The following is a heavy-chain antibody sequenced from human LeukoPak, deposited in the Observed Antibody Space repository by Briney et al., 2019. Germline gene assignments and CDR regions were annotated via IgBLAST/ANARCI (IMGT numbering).Heavy chain of an antibody. CDR2: ISGSGGST. J-gene: IGHJ4*02. V-gene: IGHV3-23*01. CDR1: GFTFSNYA. CDR3: AKDKNSGWYFFGY. Sequence: GGSLRLSCAASGFTFSNYAIIWVRQAPGKGLEWVSGISGSGGSTSYADSVKGRFSISRDNSKNTLYLQMNNLRAEDTAVYYCAKDKNSGWYFFGYWGQGTLVTVSS. D-gene: IGHD6-19*01.